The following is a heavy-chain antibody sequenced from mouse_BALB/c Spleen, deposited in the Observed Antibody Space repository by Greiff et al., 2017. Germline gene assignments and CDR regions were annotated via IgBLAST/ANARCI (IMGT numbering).Heavy chain of an antibody. CDR3: ARGGNYVYYAMDY. V-gene: IGHV1-80*01. D-gene: IGHD2-1*01. J-gene: IGHJ4*01. Sequence: VMLVESGAELVRPGSSVKISCKASGYAFSSYWMNWVKQRPGQGLEWIGQIYPGDGDTNYNGKFKGKATLTADKSSSTAYMQLSSLTSEDSAVYFCARGGNYVYYAMDYWGQGTSVTVSS. CDR1: GYAFSSYW. CDR2: IYPGDGDT.